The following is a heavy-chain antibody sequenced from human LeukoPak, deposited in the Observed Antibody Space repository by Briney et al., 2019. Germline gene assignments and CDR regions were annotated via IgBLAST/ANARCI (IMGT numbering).Heavy chain of an antibody. Sequence: GGSLRLSCTASGSTFGDYPMSWVRQAPGKGLEWVGFIRSKIYGETTQYAASVRGRFTISRDDSKSVAYLRMSSLKTEDTAVYYCTREKYYDILTADYWGQGTLVTVSS. CDR2: IRSKIYGETT. V-gene: IGHV3-49*04. CDR1: GSTFGDYP. J-gene: IGHJ4*02. CDR3: TREKYYDILTADY. D-gene: IGHD3-9*01.